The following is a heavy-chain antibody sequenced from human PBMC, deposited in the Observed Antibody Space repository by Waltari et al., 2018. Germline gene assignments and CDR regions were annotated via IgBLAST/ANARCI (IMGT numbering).Heavy chain of an antibody. D-gene: IGHD5-12*01. V-gene: IGHV4-4*01. J-gene: IGHJ5*02. CDR2: IQYSGRT. Sequence: NWVRQSPGKGLEWVGQIQYSGRTHFNPSLESRITMSIDMSSNQFSLRLSSVTVADTAVYFCARDRGRGLYLDTWGQGTLVTVSP. CDR3: ARDRGRGLYLDT.